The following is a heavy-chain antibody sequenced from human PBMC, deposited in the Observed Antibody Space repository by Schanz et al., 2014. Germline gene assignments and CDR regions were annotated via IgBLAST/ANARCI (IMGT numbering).Heavy chain of an antibody. CDR1: GFTFSSYA. CDR3: AKIERNED. J-gene: IGHJ4*02. D-gene: IGHD1-1*01. CDR2: ISGSGGST. V-gene: IGHV3-23*01. Sequence: EVQLLESGGGLVQPGGSLRLSCAASGFTFSSYAMSWVRQAPGKGLEWVSAISGSGGSTYYADSVTGRFTISRDNAKNTLYLQMNSLRPEDTAVYFCAKIERNEDWGQGTLVTVSS.